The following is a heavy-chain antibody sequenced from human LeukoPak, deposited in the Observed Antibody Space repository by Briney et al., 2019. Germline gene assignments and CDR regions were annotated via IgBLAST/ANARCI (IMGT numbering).Heavy chain of an antibody. CDR3: VSAFDI. D-gene: IGHD3-16*02. V-gene: IGHV3-23*01. Sequence: GGSLRLSCAASGFTFNNYAMSWVRQPPGKVLEWVSAITGSGGDTYHADSVKGRFTISRDNSKNTLYLQMNSLRAEDTAVYYCVSAFDIWGQGTMVTVSS. CDR2: ITGSGGDT. CDR1: GFTFNNYA. J-gene: IGHJ3*02.